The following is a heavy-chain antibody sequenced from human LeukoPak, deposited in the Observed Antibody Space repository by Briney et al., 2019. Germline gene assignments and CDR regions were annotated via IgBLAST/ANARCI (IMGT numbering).Heavy chain of an antibody. CDR3: AKFAVVRDRSYYFDY. CDR2: ISGSGGST. CDR1: GFTFSSYA. D-gene: IGHD3-3*01. J-gene: IGHJ4*02. V-gene: IGHV3-23*01. Sequence: GGSLRLSCAASGFTFSSYAMSWVRQAPGKGLEWVLAISGSGGSTYYADSVKGRFTISRDNSKNTLYLQMSSLRAEDTAVYYCAKFAVVRDRSYYFDYWGQGTLVTVSS.